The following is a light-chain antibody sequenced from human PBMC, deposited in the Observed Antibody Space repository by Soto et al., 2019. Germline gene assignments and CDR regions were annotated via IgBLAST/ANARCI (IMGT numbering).Light chain of an antibody. CDR2: EVT. CDR1: TSDIGAYNY. CDR3: SPFAGTNSCV. V-gene: IGLV2-8*01. J-gene: IGLJ1*01. Sequence: QSVLAHPPSASGSPGQSVTISCTGTTSDIGAYNYVSWYQQRPGKAPKLIIYEVTRRPSGVPDRIFGSKSYTTASLTVSGLQAEDEADYYCSPFAGTNSCVFGTGTKV.